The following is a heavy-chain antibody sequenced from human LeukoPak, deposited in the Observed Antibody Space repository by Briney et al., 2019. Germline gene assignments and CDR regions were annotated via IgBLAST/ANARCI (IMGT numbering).Heavy chain of an antibody. J-gene: IGHJ3*02. CDR2: IYYSGNT. D-gene: IGHD5-18*01. CDR1: GDSISTSNSY. Sequence: SETLSLTCTVSGDSISTSNSYWGWIRQPPGKGLEWIGSIYYSGNTYYNASLKSRVTISVDTSKNQFSLKLTSVTAADTAVYYRAKGSSTNSGGYSYGPYDAFDIWGQGTMVTVSS. CDR3: AKGSSTNSGGYSYGPYDAFDI. V-gene: IGHV4-39*01.